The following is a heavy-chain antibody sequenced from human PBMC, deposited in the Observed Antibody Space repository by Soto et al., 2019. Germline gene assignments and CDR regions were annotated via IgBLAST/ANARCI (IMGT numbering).Heavy chain of an antibody. D-gene: IGHD1-26*01. J-gene: IGHJ4*02. V-gene: IGHV4-31*03. CDR1: GGSISSTGYF. CDR2: IFYSGCT. Sequence: QVQLQESGPGLVKPSQTLSLTCTVSGGSISSTGYFWTWIRQHPGKGLEWIGYIFYSGCTFHNPSRKSRVTISVDTSKNQFSLELSSVTAADTAVYYCAREAGSGDYFDYWGQGTLVTVSS. CDR3: AREAGSGDYFDY.